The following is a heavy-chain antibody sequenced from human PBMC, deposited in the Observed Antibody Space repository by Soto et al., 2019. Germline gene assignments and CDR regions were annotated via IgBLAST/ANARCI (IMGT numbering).Heavy chain of an antibody. Sequence: GGSLRLSCAASGFTVSSNYMSWVRQAPGKGLEWVSVIYSGGSTYYTDSVKGRFTISRDNSKNRLYLQMNSLRAEDTAVYYCARGITMVRGVILPNWFDPWGQGTLVTVSS. V-gene: IGHV3-66*01. D-gene: IGHD3-10*01. J-gene: IGHJ5*02. CDR1: GFTVSSNY. CDR3: ARGITMVRGVILPNWFDP. CDR2: IYSGGST.